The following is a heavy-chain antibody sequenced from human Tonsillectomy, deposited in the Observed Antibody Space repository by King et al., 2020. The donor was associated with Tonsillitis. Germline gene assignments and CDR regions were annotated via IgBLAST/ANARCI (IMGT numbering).Heavy chain of an antibody. J-gene: IGHJ3*01. V-gene: IGHV3-23*04. CDR1: GFTFSSYA. CDR3: ARASGGLSGSYPLNAFDV. Sequence: VQLVESGGGLVQPGGSLRLSCAASGFTFSSYAMSWVRQAPGKGLEWVSTLSGSGSSTYYADSVKGRLTISRDNSKNTLYLQMSSLRAEDPAVYYCARASGGLSGSYPLNAFDVWGQGTMVTVS. CDR2: LSGSGSST. D-gene: IGHD1-26*01.